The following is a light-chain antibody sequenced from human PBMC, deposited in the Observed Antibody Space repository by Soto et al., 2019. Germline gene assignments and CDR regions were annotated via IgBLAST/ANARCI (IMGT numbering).Light chain of an antibody. CDR1: QSALYSSNNKNY. CDR2: WAS. V-gene: IGKV4-1*01. J-gene: IGKJ4*01. CDR3: QQYYSAPFT. Sequence: DIVLTQSPDSLAVSLGERATINCKSSQSALYSSNNKNYLAWYQQKPGQPPKLLISWASTRESGVPDRFSGSGSGTDFTLTVSSLQAEDMAVYYCQQYYSAPFTFGGGTKVEIK.